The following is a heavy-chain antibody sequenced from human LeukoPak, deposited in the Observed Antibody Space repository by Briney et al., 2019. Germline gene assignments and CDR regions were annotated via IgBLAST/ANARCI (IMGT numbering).Heavy chain of an antibody. J-gene: IGHJ4*02. D-gene: IGHD2-2*01. CDR2: IYHSGNT. V-gene: IGHV4-38-2*02. CDR1: GYSISSGYY. CDR3: ARVLVPRGADY. Sequence: SETLSLTCTVSGYSISSGYYWGWIRQPPGKGLEWIGYIYHSGNTYYNPSLKSPVTMSVDTSKNQFSLKLNSVTAADTAVYYCARVLVPRGADYWGQGTLVTVSS.